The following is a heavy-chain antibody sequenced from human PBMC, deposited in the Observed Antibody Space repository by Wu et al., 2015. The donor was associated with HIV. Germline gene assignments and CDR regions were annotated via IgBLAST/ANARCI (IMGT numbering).Heavy chain of an antibody. CDR3: ARGGYYGSGSYYKDDAFDI. D-gene: IGHD3-10*01. CDR2: IIPIFGTA. Sequence: QVQLVQSGAEVKKPGSSVKVSCKASGGTFSSYAISWVRQAPGQGLEWMGGIIPIFGTANYAQKFQGRVTITTDESTSTAYMELSSLRSEDTAVYYCARGGYYGSGSYYKDDAFDIWGQGTMVTVSS. J-gene: IGHJ3*02. CDR1: GGTFSSYA. V-gene: IGHV1-69*05.